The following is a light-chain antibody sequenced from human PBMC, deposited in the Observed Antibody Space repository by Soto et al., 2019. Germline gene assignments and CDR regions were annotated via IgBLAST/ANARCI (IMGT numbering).Light chain of an antibody. J-gene: IGLJ1*01. V-gene: IGLV2-14*01. CDR3: GSYTGSRTLYV. CDR2: EVT. CDR1: VSDVGGYNY. Sequence: QSALTQPASVSGSPGQSITISCTGTVSDVGGYNYVSWYQQHPGKAPKLMIYEVTNRPSGISNRFSGSKSGNTASLTISGLQADDEADYYCGSYTGSRTLYVFGTGTKVTVL.